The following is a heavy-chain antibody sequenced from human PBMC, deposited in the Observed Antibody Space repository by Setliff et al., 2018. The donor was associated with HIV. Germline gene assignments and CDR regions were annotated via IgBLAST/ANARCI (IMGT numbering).Heavy chain of an antibody. D-gene: IGHD3-10*01. V-gene: IGHV1-8*01. Sequence: ASVKVSCKASGHTFTNVDIHWLRRATGQGLEWMGWMNPNTGVSGYALKFQARVTMTRDTSISTAYMELSSLTSEDTAVYYCARGKGVGGVVIAGGLDVWGKGTTVTVS. J-gene: IGHJ6*03. CDR1: GHTFTNVD. CDR3: ARGKGVGGVVIAGGLDV. CDR2: MNPNTGVS.